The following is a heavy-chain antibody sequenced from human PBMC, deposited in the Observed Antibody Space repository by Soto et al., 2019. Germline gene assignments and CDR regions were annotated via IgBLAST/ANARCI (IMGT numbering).Heavy chain of an antibody. CDR2: IYPSDSDT. CDR3: ARGGGSTRTFDY. CDR1: GYNFAGYW. J-gene: IGHJ4*01. D-gene: IGHD1-1*01. Sequence: GESLKISCKGSGYNFAGYWIAWVRQMPGKCLELMGIIYPSDSDTRYRPSFQGQVIISADKSISSAYLQWSSLRASDTAMYYCARGGGSTRTFDYWGQGTPVTVSS. V-gene: IGHV5-51*01.